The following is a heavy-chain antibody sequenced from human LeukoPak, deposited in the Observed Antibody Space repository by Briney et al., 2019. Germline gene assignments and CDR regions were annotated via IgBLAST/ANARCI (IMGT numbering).Heavy chain of an antibody. J-gene: IGHJ4*02. V-gene: IGHV4-34*01. Sequence: SETLSLTCAVYGGSFSGYYWSWIRQPPGKGLEWIGEINHSGSTNYNPSLKSRVTISVDTSKNQFSLKLSSVTAADTAVYYCAADDSSGYYEFDYWGQGTLVTVSS. D-gene: IGHD3-22*01. CDR1: GGSFSGYY. CDR3: AADDSSGYYEFDY. CDR2: INHSGST.